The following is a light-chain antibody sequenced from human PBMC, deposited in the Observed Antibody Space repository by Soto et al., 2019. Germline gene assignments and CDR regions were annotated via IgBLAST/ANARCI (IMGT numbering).Light chain of an antibody. J-gene: IGLJ3*02. V-gene: IGLV2-8*01. CDR2: EVT. CDR3: SSYAGSNNLP. Sequence: QSVLTQPPSASGSPGQSVTISCTGRSSAVGAYNYVSWYQQHPGKAPKLMIYEVTKRPSGVPDRFSGSKSGNTASLTVSGLQAEDEADYYCSSYAGSNNLPFGGGTKLTVL. CDR1: SSAVGAYNY.